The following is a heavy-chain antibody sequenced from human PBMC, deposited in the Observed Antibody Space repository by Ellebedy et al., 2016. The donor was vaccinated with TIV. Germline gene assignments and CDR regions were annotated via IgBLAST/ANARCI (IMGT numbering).Heavy chain of an antibody. CDR2: INSRSTTI. J-gene: IGHJ5*02. D-gene: IGHD3-3*01. V-gene: IGHV3-11*01. CDR1: GFTFSDFY. Sequence: GESLKISCAASGFTFSDFYMSWMRQAPGRGLEWVSYINSRSTTINYADSVKGRFTVSRDNAKNSMYLQMDSLRAEDTAVYYCVGFGVFNLWGQGAPVTVSS. CDR3: VGFGVFNL.